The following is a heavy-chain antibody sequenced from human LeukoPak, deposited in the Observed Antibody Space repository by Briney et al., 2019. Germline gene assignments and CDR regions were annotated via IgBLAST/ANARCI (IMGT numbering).Heavy chain of an antibody. CDR3: ARVVDLSPDYKFDP. Sequence: PSQTLSLTCTVSGGSISSGGYYWSWIRQHPGKGLEWIGYIYYSGSTYYNPSLKSRVTISVDTSKNQFSLKLSSVTAADTAVYYCARVVDLSPDYKFDPWGQGTLVTVSS. D-gene: IGHD4-11*01. CDR1: GGSISSGGYY. J-gene: IGHJ5*02. CDR2: IYYSGST. V-gene: IGHV4-31*03.